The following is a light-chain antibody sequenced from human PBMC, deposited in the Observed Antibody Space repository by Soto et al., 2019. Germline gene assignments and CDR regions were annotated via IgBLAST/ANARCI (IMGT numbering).Light chain of an antibody. CDR1: SSNIGAGYD. Sequence: QSVLTQPPSVSGAPGQRVTISCTGSSSNIGAGYDVHWYQQLPGTAPKLLIYGNSNRPSGVPDRFSGSKSGTSASLAITGLQAEDEADYYCQSYDSSLSGSKFGGGTKVTAL. J-gene: IGLJ2*01. CDR2: GNS. CDR3: QSYDSSLSGSK. V-gene: IGLV1-40*01.